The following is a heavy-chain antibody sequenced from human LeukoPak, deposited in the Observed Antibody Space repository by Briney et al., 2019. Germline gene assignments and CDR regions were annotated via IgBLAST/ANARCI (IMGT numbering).Heavy chain of an antibody. V-gene: IGHV4-4*02. CDR3: ARLCRVSSGSYFPYYYYYMDV. J-gene: IGHJ6*03. CDR2: IYHSGST. Sequence: KPSGTLSLTCAVSGGSIRSSNWWSWVRQPPGKGLEWSGEIYHSGSTTYNPSLKSRVTISEDKSKNQFSLKLTSVTAADTAVYYCARLCRVSSGSYFPYYYYYMDVWGKGTPVTISS. D-gene: IGHD3-10*01. CDR1: GGSIRSSNW.